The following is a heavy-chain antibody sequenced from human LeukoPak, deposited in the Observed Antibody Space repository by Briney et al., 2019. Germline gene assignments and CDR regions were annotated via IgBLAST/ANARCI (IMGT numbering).Heavy chain of an antibody. J-gene: IGHJ4*02. CDR3: APRVVGSAPFDY. CDR2: ISGSTGRT. D-gene: IGHD2-15*01. Sequence: PGGSLRLSCAASGFTFSSYAMSWVCQAPGKGLEWVSAISGSTGRTYYADSVKGRFIISRDNSKNTLYLQMNNLRAEDTAVYYCAPRVVGSAPFDYWGQGTLVTVSS. V-gene: IGHV3-23*01. CDR1: GFTFSSYA.